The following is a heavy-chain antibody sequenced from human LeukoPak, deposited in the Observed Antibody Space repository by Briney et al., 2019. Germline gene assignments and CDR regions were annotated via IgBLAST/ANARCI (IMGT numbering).Heavy chain of an antibody. CDR3: ARDSGLRYFDWLPDY. J-gene: IGHJ4*02. Sequence: GGSLRLSCAASGFTFSSYGMHWVRQAPGKGLEWVAVIWYDGSNKYYADSVEGRFTISRDNSKNTLYLQMNSLRAEDTAVYYCARDSGLRYFDWLPDYWGQGTLVTVSS. CDR2: IWYDGSNK. V-gene: IGHV3-33*01. CDR1: GFTFSSYG. D-gene: IGHD3-9*01.